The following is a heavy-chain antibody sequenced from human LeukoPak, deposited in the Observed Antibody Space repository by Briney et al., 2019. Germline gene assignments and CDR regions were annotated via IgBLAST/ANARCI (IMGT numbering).Heavy chain of an antibody. CDR3: ARGLRDSSSGMVIFDY. J-gene: IGHJ4*02. V-gene: IGHV4-34*01. Sequence: SETLSLTCAVYGGSFSGYYWSWIRQPPGKGLEWIGEINHSGSTNYNPSLKSRVTISVDTSKNQFSLKLSSVTAADTAVYYCARGLRDSSSGMVIFDYGGQGTLVTVSS. D-gene: IGHD6-13*01. CDR2: INHSGST. CDR1: GGSFSGYY.